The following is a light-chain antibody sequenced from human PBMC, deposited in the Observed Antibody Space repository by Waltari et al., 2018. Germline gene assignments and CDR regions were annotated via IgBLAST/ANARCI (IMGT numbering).Light chain of an antibody. CDR3: QQYYSTLLLT. V-gene: IGKV4-1*01. Sequence: DIVMTQSPDSLAVSLGERATINCKSSQSVLYSSHQKNYLAWYQHKPGQPPKLLIYWASTRESGVPDRFSGSGSGTDFTLTISSLQAEDVAVYYCQQYYSTLLLTFGGGTKVEIK. CDR1: QSVLYSSHQKNY. J-gene: IGKJ4*01. CDR2: WAS.